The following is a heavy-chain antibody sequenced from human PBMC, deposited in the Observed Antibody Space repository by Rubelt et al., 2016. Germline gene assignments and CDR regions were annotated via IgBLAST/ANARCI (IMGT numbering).Heavy chain of an antibody. D-gene: IGHD6-19*01. CDR3: ARDRTWLVPGLDAFDI. V-gene: IGHV1-18*01. CDR1: GYTFTSYG. J-gene: IGHJ3*02. CDR2: ISAYNGNT. Sequence: QVQLVQSGAEVKKPGASVKVSCKASGYTFTSYGISWVRQAPGQGLEWMGWISAYNGNTNYAQKLKGRVTMTTETATSTAYMERRSLRSDDTAVYYCARDRTWLVPGLDAFDIWGQGTMVTVSS.